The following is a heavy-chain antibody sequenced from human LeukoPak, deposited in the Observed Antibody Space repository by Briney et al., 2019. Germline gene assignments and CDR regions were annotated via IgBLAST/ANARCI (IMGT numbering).Heavy chain of an antibody. CDR2: IHPYIGGT. CDR1: GYTFTAYY. Sequence: ASVKVSCKTSGYTFTAYYVHWVRQAPGPGLEWMGWIHPYIGGTKFAQKFQGRVNITRDTSLSTAYMELSRLTSDDTAIYYCARGASGWYFFDLWGEGTLVTVCS. D-gene: IGHD6-19*01. CDR3: ARGASGWYFFDL. V-gene: IGHV1-2*02. J-gene: IGHJ4*02.